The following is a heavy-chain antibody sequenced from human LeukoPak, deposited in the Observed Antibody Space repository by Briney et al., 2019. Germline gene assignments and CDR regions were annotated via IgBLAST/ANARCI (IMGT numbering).Heavy chain of an antibody. Sequence: ASVKVSCKASGYTFTSYYMHWVRQAPGQGLEWMGIINPSGGSTSYAQKFQGRVTMTRYMSTSTVYMEVSSLRSEDTAVYYCAREVVVAADASYDAFDIWGQGTMVTVSS. CDR2: INPSGGST. J-gene: IGHJ3*02. D-gene: IGHD2-15*01. CDR1: GYTFTSYY. CDR3: AREVVVAADASYDAFDI. V-gene: IGHV1-46*01.